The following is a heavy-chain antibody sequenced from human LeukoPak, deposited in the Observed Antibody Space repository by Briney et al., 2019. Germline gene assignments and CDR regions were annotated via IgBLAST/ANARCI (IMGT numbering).Heavy chain of an antibody. Sequence: SETLSLTCAVYGGSFSGYYWSWIRQPPGKGLEWIGEINHSGSTNYNPSLKSRVTISVDTSKNQFSMKLSSVTAADTAVYYCARLRDNYGDYVRWFDPWGQGTLVTVSS. D-gene: IGHD4-17*01. CDR2: INHSGST. J-gene: IGHJ5*02. CDR3: ARLRDNYGDYVRWFDP. V-gene: IGHV4-34*01. CDR1: GGSFSGYY.